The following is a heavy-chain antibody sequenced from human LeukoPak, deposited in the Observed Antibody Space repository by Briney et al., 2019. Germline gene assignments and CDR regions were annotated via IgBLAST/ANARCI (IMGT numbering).Heavy chain of an antibody. CDR3: ARDRVTVTKRFDI. J-gene: IGHJ3*02. CDR2: ISHIGRT. Sequence: PSESLSLTCAVSGDSFSSYYWTWIRQAPGPGLEWIGYISHIGRTNYNPSLKSRVTISMDTSMNQCSLKLRSVTAADTAVYYCARDRVTVTKRFDIWGQGTMVSVSS. D-gene: IGHD4-17*01. CDR1: GDSFSSYY. V-gene: IGHV4-59*01.